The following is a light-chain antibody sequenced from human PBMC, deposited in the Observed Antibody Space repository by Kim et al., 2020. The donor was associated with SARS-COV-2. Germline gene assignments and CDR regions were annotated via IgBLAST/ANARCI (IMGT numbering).Light chain of an antibody. J-gene: IGLJ3*02. CDR2: EVS. CDR1: SSDVGSYNL. V-gene: IGLV2-23*02. Sequence: GRSITISCTGTSSDVGSYNLVSWYQQHPGKAPKLMIYEVSKRPSGVSNRFSGSKSGNTASLTISGLQAEDEADYYCCSYAGSSDWVFGGGTKLTVL. CDR3: CSYAGSSDWV.